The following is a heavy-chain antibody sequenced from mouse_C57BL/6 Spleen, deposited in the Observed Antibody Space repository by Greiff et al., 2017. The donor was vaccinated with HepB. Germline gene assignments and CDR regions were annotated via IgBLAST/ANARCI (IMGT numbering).Heavy chain of an antibody. D-gene: IGHD2-4*01. V-gene: IGHV1-63*01. CDR1: GYTFTNYW. CDR2: IYPGGGYT. Sequence: QVQLKESGAELVRPGTSVKMSCKASGYTFTNYWIGWAKQRPGHGLEWIGDIYPGGGYTNYNEKFKGKATLTEDKSSSTAYMQFSSLTSEDSAIYYCARAYYDYGYFDVWGTGTTVTVSS. CDR3: ARAYYDYGYFDV. J-gene: IGHJ1*03.